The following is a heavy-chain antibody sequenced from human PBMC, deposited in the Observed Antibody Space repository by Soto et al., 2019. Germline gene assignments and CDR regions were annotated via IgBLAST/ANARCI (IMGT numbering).Heavy chain of an antibody. CDR1: GFTFSSYW. V-gene: IGHV3-74*03. CDR2: INSIGSSK. D-gene: IGHD6-13*01. CDR3: VRGYDSTWYNAFDF. Sequence: PGGSLRLSCAASGFTFSSYWLHWVRQVPGKGLVWVSRINSIGSSKMYADSVKGRFTISRDNAKNTLYLQMNPLRAEDTAVYYCVRGYDSTWYNAFDFWGQGTMVTVSS. J-gene: IGHJ3*01.